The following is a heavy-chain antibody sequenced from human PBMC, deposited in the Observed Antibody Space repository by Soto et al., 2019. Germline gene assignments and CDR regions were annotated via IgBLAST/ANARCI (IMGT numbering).Heavy chain of an antibody. V-gene: IGHV4-4*02. CDR1: SGSISSSNW. D-gene: IGHD2-15*01. Sequence: QVQLQESGPGLVKPSGTLSLTCAVSSGSISSSNWWRWVRQPPGKGLEWIGEIYHSGSTNYNPSLKRRVTISVDKSKNQFSLKLSSVTAADTAVYYCAREPLGYCSGGSCYGAFDIWGQVTMVTASS. CDR2: IYHSGST. J-gene: IGHJ3*02. CDR3: AREPLGYCSGGSCYGAFDI.